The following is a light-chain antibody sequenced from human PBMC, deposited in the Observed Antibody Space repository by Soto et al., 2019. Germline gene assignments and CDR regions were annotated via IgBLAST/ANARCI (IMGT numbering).Light chain of an antibody. Sequence: QSALTQPPSASGTPGQRVIISCSGSNSNIGSNTVNWYQQLPGTAPKLLIYTNNQRPSGVPDRFSGSKSGTSASLAISGLQSEDEADYYCAAWDDRLNGPMFGGGTKLTVL. V-gene: IGLV1-44*01. CDR2: TNN. CDR1: NSNIGSNT. CDR3: AAWDDRLNGPM. J-gene: IGLJ3*02.